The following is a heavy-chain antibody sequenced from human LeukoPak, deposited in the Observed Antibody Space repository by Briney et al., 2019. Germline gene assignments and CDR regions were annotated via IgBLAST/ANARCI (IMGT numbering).Heavy chain of an antibody. J-gene: IGHJ4*02. V-gene: IGHV3-53*01. D-gene: IGHD1-14*01. Sequence: GGSLRLSCAASGFTVITNDMTSARQAPGKGLEWVSVLYSDGNTKYADSVQGRFTISRDNSKNTLYLEMNSLSPDDTAVYYCARGVEPLAANTLAYWGQGTLVTVSS. CDR3: ARGVEPLAANTLAY. CDR2: LYSDGNT. CDR1: GFTVITND.